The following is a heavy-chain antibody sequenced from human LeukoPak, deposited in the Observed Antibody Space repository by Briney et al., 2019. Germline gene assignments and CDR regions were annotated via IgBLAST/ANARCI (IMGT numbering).Heavy chain of an antibody. V-gene: IGHV4-39*01. D-gene: IGHD6-19*01. CDR1: GYSISSSGYY. Sequence: SETLSLTCTVSGYSISSSGYYWGWIRQPPGKRLEWIGSIYDSGRTSYNPSLKSRVTMSVDTSKNQFSLKLSSVTAADTAVYYCARGRGPIPADDAFDIWGQGTMVTVSS. CDR3: ARGRGPIPADDAFDI. CDR2: IYDSGRT. J-gene: IGHJ3*02.